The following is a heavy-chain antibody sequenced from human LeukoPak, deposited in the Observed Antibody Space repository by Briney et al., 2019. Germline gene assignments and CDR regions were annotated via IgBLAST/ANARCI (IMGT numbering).Heavy chain of an antibody. V-gene: IGHV4-59*08. CDR3: ARQHDGSVRYDY. Sequence: PSETLSLTCTVSGGSLSRYYWSWIRQPPGKGLEWIGYIYYSGSTTYNPSLKSRVTISVDASKNQFSLRLSSVTAADTAVYYCARQHDGSVRYDYWGQGTLVTVSS. J-gene: IGHJ4*02. D-gene: IGHD3-10*01. CDR2: IYYSGST. CDR1: GGSLSRYY.